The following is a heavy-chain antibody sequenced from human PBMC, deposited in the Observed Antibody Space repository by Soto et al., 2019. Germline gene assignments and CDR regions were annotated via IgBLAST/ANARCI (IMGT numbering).Heavy chain of an antibody. J-gene: IGHJ4*02. V-gene: IGHV4-59*01. CDR3: ARGSGAVVSRYFDF. CDR2: IYYSGST. Sequence: SETLSLTCTVSGGSISNYYWSWIRQAPGKGLEWIGFIYYSGSTSYNPSLKSRVAISVDTSKSQFSLKLTSVTAADTAVYYCARGSGAVVSRYFDFWGQGTLVTVSS. CDR1: GGSISNYY. D-gene: IGHD6-19*01.